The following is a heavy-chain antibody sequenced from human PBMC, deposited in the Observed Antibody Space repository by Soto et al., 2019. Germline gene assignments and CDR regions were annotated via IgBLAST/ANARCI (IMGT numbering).Heavy chain of an antibody. V-gene: IGHV2-26*01. CDR3: ARTPKDSSGYYYYYGMDV. Sequence: ESGPTLVNPTDTLTVTCTYSGFSLGNTIMGVSLIRQPPGKALEWLAHIFSNDEKSYSTSLKSRLTISKDTSKSQVVLTMTNMDPVDTATYYCARTPKDSSGYYYYYGMDVWGQGTTVTGSS. D-gene: IGHD3-22*01. J-gene: IGHJ6*02. CDR1: GFSLGNTIMG. CDR2: IFSNDEK.